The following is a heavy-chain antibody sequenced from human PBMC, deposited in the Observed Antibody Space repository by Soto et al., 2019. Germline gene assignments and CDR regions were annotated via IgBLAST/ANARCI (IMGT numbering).Heavy chain of an antibody. CDR1: GYTFTVYY. V-gene: IGHV1-2*02. CDR2: INPDSGGT. D-gene: IGHD3-9*01. J-gene: IGHJ5*02. CDR3: ASGSDARYFGWLSRVDP. Sequence: ASVKVSCKASGYTFTVYYMHWVRQAPGQGLEWMAWINPDSGGTNYAQKFQGRVTMTWDTSISTAYMELNRLRSDDTAVYYCASGSDARYFGWLSRVDPWGQGTLVTVSS.